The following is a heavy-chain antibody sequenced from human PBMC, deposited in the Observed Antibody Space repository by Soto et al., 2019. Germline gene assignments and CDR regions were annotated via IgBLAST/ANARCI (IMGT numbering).Heavy chain of an antibody. V-gene: IGHV4-39*01. D-gene: IGHD6-13*01. CDR3: VRQGVNVAGWFDP. CDR1: GGSISSSSFY. J-gene: IGHJ5*02. Sequence: SETLSLTCTVSGGSISSSSFYWGWIRQAPGKGLEWIGRIYYSGTTYYNPSLKSRVTISIDTSQNQFSLTLTSLTAADTAVYYCVRQGVNVAGWFDPWGQGTLVTVSS. CDR2: IYYSGTT.